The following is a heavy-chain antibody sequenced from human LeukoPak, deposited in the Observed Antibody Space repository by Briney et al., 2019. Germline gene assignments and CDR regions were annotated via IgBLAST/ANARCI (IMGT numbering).Heavy chain of an antibody. CDR2: IYSGGST. Sequence: GGSLRLSCAASGFTVSSNCMSWVRQAPGKGLEWVSVIYSGGSTYYADSVKGRFTISRDNSKNTLYLQMNSLRAEDTAVYYCARARDDYYYDSSGFDYWGQGTLVTVSS. J-gene: IGHJ4*02. D-gene: IGHD3-22*01. CDR3: ARARDDYYYDSSGFDY. CDR1: GFTVSSNC. V-gene: IGHV3-53*01.